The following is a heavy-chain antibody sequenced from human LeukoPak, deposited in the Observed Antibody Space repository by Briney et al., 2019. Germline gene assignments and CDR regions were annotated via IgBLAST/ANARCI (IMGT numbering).Heavy chain of an antibody. CDR1: GYTFTSNY. D-gene: IGHD4-11*01. CDR3: ARAYDYISWFDR. CDR2: INPSSGST. V-gene: IGHV1-46*01. J-gene: IGHJ5*02. Sequence: ASVKVSCKAFGYTFTSNYMHWVRQAPGQGLEWMGIINPSSGSTTYAQKFQGRVTMTSDMSTSTVYMELSSLRSEDTAVYYCARAYDYISWFDRWGQGTLVTVSS.